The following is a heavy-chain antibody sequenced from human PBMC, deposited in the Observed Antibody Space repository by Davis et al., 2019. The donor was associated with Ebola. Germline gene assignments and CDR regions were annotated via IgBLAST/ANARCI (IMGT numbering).Heavy chain of an antibody. J-gene: IGHJ4*02. D-gene: IGHD6-13*01. CDR3: ARGAGYSSSWPFDY. CDR1: GYTFTSYA. Sequence: AASVKVSCKASGYTFTSYAMHWVRQAPGQRLEWMGWINAGNGNTKYSQKFQGRVTMTRDTSTSTVYMELSSLRSEDTAVYYCARGAGYSSSWPFDYWGQGTLVTVSS. V-gene: IGHV1-3*01. CDR2: INAGNGNT.